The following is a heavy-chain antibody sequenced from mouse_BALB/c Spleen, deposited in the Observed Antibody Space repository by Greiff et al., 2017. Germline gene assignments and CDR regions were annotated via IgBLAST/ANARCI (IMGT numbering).Heavy chain of an antibody. CDR3: ARGYYGKRDWFAY. V-gene: IGHV2-6-7*01. J-gene: IGHJ3*01. CDR1: GFSLTGYG. Sequence: QVQLQQSGPGLVAPSQSLSITCTVSGFSLTGYGVNWVRQPPGKGLEWLGMIWGDGSTDYNSALKSRLSISKDNSKSQVFLKMNSLQTDDTARYYCARGYYGKRDWFAYWGQGTLVTVSA. CDR2: IWGDGST. D-gene: IGHD1-1*01.